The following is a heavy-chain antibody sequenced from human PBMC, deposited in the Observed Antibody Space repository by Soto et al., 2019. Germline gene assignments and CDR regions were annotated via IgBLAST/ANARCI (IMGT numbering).Heavy chain of an antibody. CDR2: ISSSSSYI. V-gene: IGHV3-21*01. J-gene: IGHJ5*02. CDR1: GFTFSSYI. CDR3: ARDSAAGINWFDP. Sequence: PGGSLRLSCAASGFTFSSYIMNWVRQAPGKGLEWVSSISSSSSYIYYADSVKGRFTISRDNAKNSLYLQMNSLRAEDTAVYYCARDSAAGINWFDPWGQGTLVTVSS. D-gene: IGHD6-13*01.